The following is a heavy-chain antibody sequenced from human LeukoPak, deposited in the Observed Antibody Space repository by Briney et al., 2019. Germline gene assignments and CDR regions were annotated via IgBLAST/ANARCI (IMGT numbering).Heavy chain of an antibody. CDR1: GYTFTGYY. J-gene: IGHJ4*02. CDR3: AKGWVAYDTLTGDY. D-gene: IGHD3-9*01. Sequence: ASVKVSCKASGYTFTGYYMHWVRQAPGQGLEWMGWINPSSGVTNYARKFQARVTMTRDTSLSTAYMELSSLTSDDTAVYYCAKGWVAYDTLTGDYRGQGTLVTVSS. CDR2: INPSSGVT. V-gene: IGHV1-2*02.